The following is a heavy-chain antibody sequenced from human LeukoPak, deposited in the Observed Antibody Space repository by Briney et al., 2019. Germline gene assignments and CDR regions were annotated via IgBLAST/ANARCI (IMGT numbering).Heavy chain of an antibody. V-gene: IGHV3-23*01. Sequence: GGSLRLSCAASGSTFSSHAMTWVRQAPGKGLEWVSTISGDGGITYYADSVKGRFTISRDNSKNTLYLQMNSLRAEDTAVYYCGKDLSSGSSAWYLTPFDYWGQGTLVTVSS. CDR1: GSTFSSHA. CDR3: GKDLSSGSSAWYLTPFDY. CDR2: ISGDGGIT. J-gene: IGHJ4*02. D-gene: IGHD6-19*01.